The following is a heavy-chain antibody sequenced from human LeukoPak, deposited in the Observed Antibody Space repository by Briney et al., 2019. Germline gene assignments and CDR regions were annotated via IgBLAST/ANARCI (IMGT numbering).Heavy chain of an antibody. CDR1: GFTFSSYG. D-gene: IGHD3-3*01. CDR3: AKDSNDFWSGYYPAGYFDY. Sequence: PGGSLRLSCAASGFTFSSYGMQWVRQAPGKGLEWGAVIWYDGSNKYYADSVKGRFTISRDNSKNTLYLQMNSLRAEDTAVYYCAKDSNDFWSGYYPAGYFDYWGQGTLVTVSS. CDR2: IWYDGSNK. J-gene: IGHJ4*02. V-gene: IGHV3-33*06.